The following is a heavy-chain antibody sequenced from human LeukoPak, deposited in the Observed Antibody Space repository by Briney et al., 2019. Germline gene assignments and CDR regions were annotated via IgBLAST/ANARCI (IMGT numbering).Heavy chain of an antibody. CDR3: ARDSIAVHPEYYFDY. CDR1: GYTLTGYY. CDR2: INHNSGGT. Sequence: ASVKVSCKASGYTLTGYYMHWVRQAPGQGLEWMGRINHNSGGTNYAQKFQGRVTMTRDTSISTAYMELSRLRSDDTAVYYCARDSIAVHPEYYFDYWGQGTLVTVSS. D-gene: IGHD6-19*01. J-gene: IGHJ4*02. V-gene: IGHV1-2*06.